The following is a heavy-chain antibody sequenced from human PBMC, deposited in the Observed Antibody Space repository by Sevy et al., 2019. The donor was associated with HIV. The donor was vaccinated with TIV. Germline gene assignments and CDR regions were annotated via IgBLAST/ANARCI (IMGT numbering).Heavy chain of an antibody. CDR2: ISYDGSNK. CDR1: GFTFSSYA. D-gene: IGHD2-21*02. Sequence: GGSLRLSCAASGFTFSSYAMHWVRQAPGKGLEWVAVISYDGSNKYYADSVKGRFTISRDNFKNTLYLQMNSLRAEDTAVYYCARVGYCGGDCYFPSGAFDIWGQGTMVTVSS. V-gene: IGHV3-30-3*01. J-gene: IGHJ3*02. CDR3: ARVGYCGGDCYFPSGAFDI.